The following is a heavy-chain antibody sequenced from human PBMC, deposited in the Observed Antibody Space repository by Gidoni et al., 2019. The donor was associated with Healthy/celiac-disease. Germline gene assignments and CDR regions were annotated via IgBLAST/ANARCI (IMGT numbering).Heavy chain of an antibody. Sequence: EVQLVESGGGLVQPGGSLRLSCAASGFTFSSYEMNWVRQAPGKGLEWVSYISSSGSTIYYADSVKGRFTISRDNAKNSLYLQMNSLRAEDTAVYYCARDRLYDYVWGSYYDFDAFDIWGQGTMVTVSS. V-gene: IGHV3-48*03. CDR3: ARDRLYDYVWGSYYDFDAFDI. J-gene: IGHJ3*02. D-gene: IGHD3-16*01. CDR1: GFTFSSYE. CDR2: ISSSGSTI.